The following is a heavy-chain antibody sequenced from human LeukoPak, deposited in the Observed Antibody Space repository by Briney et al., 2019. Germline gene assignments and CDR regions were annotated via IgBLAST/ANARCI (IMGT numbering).Heavy chain of an antibody. CDR3: ARGYYDSSDYEYFQH. J-gene: IGHJ1*01. CDR2: INPNSGGT. D-gene: IGHD3-22*01. Sequence: ASVKVCCKASGYTFSGYYLHWVRQAPGQGLEWMGWINPNSGGTNSAQKFQGRVTMTRDTSIITAYMELSRLRSDDTAVYFCARGYYDSSDYEYFQHWGQGTLVTVSS. CDR1: GYTFSGYY. V-gene: IGHV1-2*02.